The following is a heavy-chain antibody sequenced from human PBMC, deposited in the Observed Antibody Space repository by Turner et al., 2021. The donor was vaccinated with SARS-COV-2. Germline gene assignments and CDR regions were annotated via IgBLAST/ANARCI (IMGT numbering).Heavy chain of an antibody. D-gene: IGHD3-10*01. Sequence: QLQLQASGPGLVKPSETLSLTCTVPCRSISSSRYYWGWIRQPPGKGLEWIGSIYYSGSTYYNQSLKSRVTISVDTSKNQFSLKLSSVTAADTAVYYCARLPVGYYGSGSYYHYGMDVWGQGTTVTVSS. CDR3: ARLPVGYYGSGSYYHYGMDV. CDR2: IYYSGST. V-gene: IGHV4-39*01. J-gene: IGHJ6*02. CDR1: CRSISSSRYY.